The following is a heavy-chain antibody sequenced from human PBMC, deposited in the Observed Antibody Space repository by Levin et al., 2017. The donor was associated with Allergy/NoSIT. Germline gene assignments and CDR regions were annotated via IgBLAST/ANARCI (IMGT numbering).Heavy chain of an antibody. Sequence: SETLSLTCAVSGGSISNGAYSWSWIRQPPGKGLEWIAYIYNSGSTHYNPSLKSRATISLDRSKNQFSLELSSVTAADTAVYYCASHVLGGRGYDYWGQGTLVTVSA. J-gene: IGHJ4*02. D-gene: IGHD1-14*01. CDR3: ASHVLGGRGYDY. CDR1: GGSISNGAYS. V-gene: IGHV4-30-2*01. CDR2: IYNSGST.